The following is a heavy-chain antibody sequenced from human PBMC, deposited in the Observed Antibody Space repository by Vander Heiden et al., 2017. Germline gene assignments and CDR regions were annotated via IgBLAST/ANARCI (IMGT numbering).Heavy chain of an antibody. Sequence: EVQLVEHGGGLVKPGWSLRLSCAAPGCTFSSYSMNWVRQAPGKGLEWVSSISSSSSYIYYADSVKGRFTISRDNAKNSLYLQMNSLRAEDTAVYYCARDSASGTIDYWGQGTLVTVSS. CDR2: ISSSSSYI. J-gene: IGHJ4*02. D-gene: IGHD1-7*01. V-gene: IGHV3-21*01. CDR1: GCTFSSYS. CDR3: ARDSASGTIDY.